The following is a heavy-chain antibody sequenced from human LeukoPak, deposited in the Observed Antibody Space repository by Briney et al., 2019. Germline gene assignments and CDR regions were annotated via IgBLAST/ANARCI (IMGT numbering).Heavy chain of an antibody. J-gene: IGHJ4*02. CDR1: VFTVSIFD. CDR3: TRAQLEYCDTTSCYAFDS. Sequence: GGSLRLSCSASVFTVSIFDMLGVRQAPGKGLEWVATISYEWRKKLCANSVRGRFIISRDTSRTTVYLQMSTLRRADPAVYYCTRAQLEYCDTTSCYAFDSWGQGTLVAVSS. D-gene: IGHD2/OR15-2a*01. CDR2: ISYEWRKK. V-gene: IGHV3-30*14.